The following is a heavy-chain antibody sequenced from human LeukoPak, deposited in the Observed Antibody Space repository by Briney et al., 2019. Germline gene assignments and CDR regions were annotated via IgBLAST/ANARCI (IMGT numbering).Heavy chain of an antibody. CDR1: GYSISSGYW. J-gene: IGHJ3*02. V-gene: IGHV4-38-2*02. D-gene: IGHD4-17*01. CDR3: ARDATVTPGAFDI. CDR2: IYHSGST. Sequence: PSETLSLTCTVSGYSISSGYWWGWIRQPPGKGLEWIGSIYHSGSTYYHPSLKSRVTISVDTSKNQFSLKLSSVTAADTAVYYCARDATVTPGAFDIWGQGTMVTVSS.